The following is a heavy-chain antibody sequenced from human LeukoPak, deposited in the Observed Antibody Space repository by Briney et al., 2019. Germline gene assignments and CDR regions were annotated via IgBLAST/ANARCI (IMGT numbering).Heavy chain of an antibody. D-gene: IGHD6-25*01. CDR1: GYTFTGYY. Sequence: GASVKVSCKASGYTFTGYYMHWVRQAPEHGLEWMGWINPNSGGTNYAQKFQGRVTMTRDTSISTAYMELSRLRSDDTAVYYCARVRRGAPPSIPAAAGLVYWGRGTLVTVSS. V-gene: IGHV1-2*02. CDR2: INPNSGGT. CDR3: ARVRRGAPPSIPAAAGLVY. J-gene: IGHJ4*02.